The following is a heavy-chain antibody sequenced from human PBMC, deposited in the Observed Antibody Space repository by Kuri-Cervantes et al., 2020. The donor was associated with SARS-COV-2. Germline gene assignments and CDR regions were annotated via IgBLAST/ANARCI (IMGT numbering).Heavy chain of an antibody. J-gene: IGHJ6*02. D-gene: IGHD3-3*01. CDR3: ASLKGVVIAIFGMDV. CDR2: IYYSGST. V-gene: IGHV4-39*01. Sequence: GSLRLSCTVSGGSVSSGSYYWSWIRQPPGKGPEWIGSIYYSGSTYYNPSLKSRVTISVDTSKNQFSLKLSSVTAADTAVYYCASLKGVVIAIFGMDVWGQGTTVTVSS. CDR1: GGSVSSGSYY.